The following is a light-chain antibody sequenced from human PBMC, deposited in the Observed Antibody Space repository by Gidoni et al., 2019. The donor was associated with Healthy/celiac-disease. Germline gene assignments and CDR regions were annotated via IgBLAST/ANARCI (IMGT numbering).Light chain of an antibody. CDR3: QQYGSSLGT. Sequence: EIVLTQSPGTLSLSPGERATLSCRASQSVSSSYLAWYQQKPGQATRLLIYGASSRATGIPDRFSGSGSGTDFTLTISRLEPEDFAVYYCQQYGSSLGTFGQGTKLEIK. J-gene: IGKJ2*01. CDR2: GAS. V-gene: IGKV3-20*01. CDR1: QSVSSSY.